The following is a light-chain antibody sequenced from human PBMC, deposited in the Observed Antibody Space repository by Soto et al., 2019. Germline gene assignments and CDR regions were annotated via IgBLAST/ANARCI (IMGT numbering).Light chain of an antibody. V-gene: IGKV1-27*01. CDR2: AAS. CDR3: QKYSSVPV. Sequence: DIQMTQSPTSLSASVGDRVTITCRASQGIRNYVAWYQQIPGKAPKLLIYAASTLQSGVPSRFSGSGSGTDFTRTINGLQPEDVATYYCQKYSSVPVFGPGTKVEIK. CDR1: QGIRNY. J-gene: IGKJ3*01.